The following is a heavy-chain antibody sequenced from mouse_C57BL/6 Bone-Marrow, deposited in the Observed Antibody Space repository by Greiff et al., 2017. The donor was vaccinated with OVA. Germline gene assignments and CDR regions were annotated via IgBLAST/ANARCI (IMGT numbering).Heavy chain of an antibody. V-gene: IGHV1-54*01. CDR3: ARRGYDYDY. J-gene: IGHJ2*01. Sequence: LQESGAELVRPGTSVKVSCKASGYAFTNYLIEWVKQRPGQGLEWIGVIKPGSGGTNYNEKFKGKATLTADKSSSTAYMQLSSLTSEDSAVYFCARRGYDYDYWGQGTTLTVSS. CDR2: IKPGSGGT. D-gene: IGHD2-4*01. CDR1: GYAFTNYL.